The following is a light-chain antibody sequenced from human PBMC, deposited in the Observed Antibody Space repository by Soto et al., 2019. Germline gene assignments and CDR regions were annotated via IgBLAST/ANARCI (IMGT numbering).Light chain of an antibody. CDR3: SSYTSSSTLGV. Sequence: QSALTQPASVSGSPGQSITISCTGTSSDVGGYNYVSWYQQHPGKAPKLMIYEVSNRPSGVSNRFSGSKSGNTASLTISGLQAEHEADSYCSSYTSSSTLGVFGTGTKVTVL. CDR1: SSDVGGYNY. CDR2: EVS. V-gene: IGLV2-14*01. J-gene: IGLJ1*01.